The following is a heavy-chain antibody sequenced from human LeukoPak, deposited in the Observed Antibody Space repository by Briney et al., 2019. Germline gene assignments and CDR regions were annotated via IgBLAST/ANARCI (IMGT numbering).Heavy chain of an antibody. J-gene: IGHJ4*02. Sequence: GGSLRLSCAASGFTFDDYTMHWVRQAPGKGLEWVSLISWDGGSTYYADSVKGRFTISRDNSKTSLYLQMNSLRTEDTALYYCAKDQTNYYDSSGYYQTTIDYWGQGTLVTVSS. CDR3: AKDQTNYYDSSGYYQTTIDY. V-gene: IGHV3-43*01. CDR2: ISWDGGST. CDR1: GFTFDDYT. D-gene: IGHD3-22*01.